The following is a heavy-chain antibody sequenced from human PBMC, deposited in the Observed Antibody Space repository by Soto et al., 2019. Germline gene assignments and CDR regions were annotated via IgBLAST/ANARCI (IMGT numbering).Heavy chain of an antibody. CDR1: GYSFTSYW. CDR3: ARQTYSSYNWFDP. D-gene: IGHD6-6*01. J-gene: IGHJ5*02. V-gene: IGHV5-10-1*01. Sequence: GESLKISCKGSGYSFTSYWISWVRQMPGKGLEWMGRIGPSDSYTNYSPSFQGHVTISADKSISTAYLQWSSLKASDTAMYYCARQTYSSYNWFDPWGQGTLVTVSS. CDR2: IGPSDSYT.